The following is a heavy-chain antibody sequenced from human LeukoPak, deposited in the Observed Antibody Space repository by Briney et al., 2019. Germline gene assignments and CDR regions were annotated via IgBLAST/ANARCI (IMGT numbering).Heavy chain of an antibody. J-gene: IGHJ4*02. CDR2: ISSSGSTI. D-gene: IGHD1-26*01. CDR1: GFIFRNYA. V-gene: IGHV3-11*01. CDR3: ARDLYSGSYSDY. Sequence: GGSVRLSCVASGFIFRNYAMSWIRQAPGKGLEWVSYISSSGSTIYYADSVKGRFTISRDNAKNSLYLQMNSLRAEDTAVYYCARDLYSGSYSDYWGQGTLVTVSS.